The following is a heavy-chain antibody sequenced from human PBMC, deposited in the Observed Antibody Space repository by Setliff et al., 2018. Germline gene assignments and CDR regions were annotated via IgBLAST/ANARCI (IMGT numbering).Heavy chain of an antibody. D-gene: IGHD1-1*01. V-gene: IGHV4-4*07. Sequence: PSETLSLTCTVSGGSIINSYYWSWIRQPAGKGLEWIGRISTSGNTNYNPSLKSRVTVSLDTSKNQFSLKLTSMTAADTAVYYCARANKKLDYYYYYYMDVWGKGTTVTVSS. J-gene: IGHJ6*03. CDR2: ISTSGNT. CDR3: ARANKKLDYYYYYYMDV. CDR1: GGSIINSYY.